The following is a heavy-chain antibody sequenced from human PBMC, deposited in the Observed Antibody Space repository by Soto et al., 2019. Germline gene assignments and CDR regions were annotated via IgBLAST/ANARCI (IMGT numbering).Heavy chain of an antibody. Sequence: SETLSLTCTVSGGSVSSNYWTWIRQPAGKGLEWIGRMYISGTTDYNPSLRGRVTMSVDTSKNHFSLTLTSVTAADTAVYYCARERAAPCWIDTLGRGTLVTVSS. D-gene: IGHD6-6*01. V-gene: IGHV4-4*07. CDR1: GGSVSSNY. J-gene: IGHJ5*02. CDR2: MYISGTT. CDR3: ARERAAPCWIDT.